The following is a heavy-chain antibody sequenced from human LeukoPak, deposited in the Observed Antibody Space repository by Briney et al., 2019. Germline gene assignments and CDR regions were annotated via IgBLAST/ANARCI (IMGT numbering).Heavy chain of an antibody. CDR1: GYTFNSYY. Sequence: ASVKVSCKASGYTFNSYYMHWVRQAPGQGLEWMGIINPSGDFTSYAQKFQGRVTMTEDTSTDTAYMELSSLRSEDTTVYYCARGAKFRSYGSGTYYTSLPFDPWGQGTLVTVSS. J-gene: IGHJ5*02. CDR3: ARGAKFRSYGSGTYYTSLPFDP. V-gene: IGHV1-46*02. D-gene: IGHD3-10*01. CDR2: INPSGDFT.